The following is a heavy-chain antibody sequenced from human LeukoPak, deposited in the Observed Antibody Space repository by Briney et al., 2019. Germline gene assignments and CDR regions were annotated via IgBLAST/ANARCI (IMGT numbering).Heavy chain of an antibody. Sequence: SVKVSCKASRGTFSSYAISWVRQAPGQGLEWMGGIIPIFGTANYAQKFQGRVTITADESTSTAYMELSSLRSEDTAVYYCARDRGILTGYYSLGWFDPWGQGTLVTVCS. CDR1: RGTFSSYA. D-gene: IGHD3-9*01. CDR3: ARDRGILTGYYSLGWFDP. CDR2: IIPIFGTA. J-gene: IGHJ5*02. V-gene: IGHV1-69*01.